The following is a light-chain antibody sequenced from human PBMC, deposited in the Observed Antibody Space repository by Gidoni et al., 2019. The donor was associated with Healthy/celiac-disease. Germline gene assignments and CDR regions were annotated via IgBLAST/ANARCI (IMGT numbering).Light chain of an antibody. Sequence: NFMLTQPHSVSESPGKTVTISFTRSSGSIASNYVQWYQQRPGSSPTTVIYEDNQRPSRVPDRFSGSIDSSSNSASLTISGLKTEDEADYYCQSYDTSNPWVFGGGTKLTVL. CDR1: SGSIASNY. CDR2: EDN. J-gene: IGLJ3*02. CDR3: QSYDTSNPWV. V-gene: IGLV6-57*01.